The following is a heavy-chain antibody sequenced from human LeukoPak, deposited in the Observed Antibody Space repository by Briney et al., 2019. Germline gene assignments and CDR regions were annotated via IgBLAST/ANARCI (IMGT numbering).Heavy chain of an antibody. CDR1: GFTLRSYA. J-gene: IGHJ3*01. CDR3: ARDGAEGDDSAFDV. V-gene: IGHV3-72*01. D-gene: IGHD2-21*01. CDR2: TRDRARSYRT. Sequence: PGGSLRLSCAASGFTLRSYAMSWVRQAPGEGLEWVGRTRDRARSYRTQYAPSVEDRFSISRDESKNSVFLQMNSLQPEDTAVYYCARDGAEGDDSAFDVWGQGTMVTVSS.